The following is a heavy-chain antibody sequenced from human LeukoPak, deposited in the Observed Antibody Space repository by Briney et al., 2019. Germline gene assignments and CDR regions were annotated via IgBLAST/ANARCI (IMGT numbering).Heavy chain of an antibody. J-gene: IGHJ4*02. CDR2: INPNSGGT. CDR3: ARDIPAWDYYDSSGSTEPLDY. Sequence: AASVKVSCKASGYTFTGYYMHWVRQAPGQGLEWMGWINPNSGGTNYAQKFQGRVTMTRDTSISTAYMKLSRLRSDDTAVYYCARDIPAWDYYDSSGSTEPLDYWGQGTLVTVSS. CDR1: GYTFTGYY. V-gene: IGHV1-2*02. D-gene: IGHD3-22*01.